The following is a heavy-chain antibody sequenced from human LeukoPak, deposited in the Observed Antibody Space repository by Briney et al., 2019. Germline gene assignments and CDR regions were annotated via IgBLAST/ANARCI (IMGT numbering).Heavy chain of an antibody. J-gene: IGHJ4*02. CDR1: GFSFSSYA. CDR2: ISYDGSNK. CDR3: ARAPVWYGDLYFDY. Sequence: GGSLRLSCAAWGFSFSSYAMHCVRQAPGKGLEGAAVISYDGSNKYYADSVKGRFTISRDNSKNMLYLQMNSLRAEDTALYYCARAPVWYGDLYFDYWGQGTLVTVSS. V-gene: IGHV3-30-3*01. D-gene: IGHD3-10*01.